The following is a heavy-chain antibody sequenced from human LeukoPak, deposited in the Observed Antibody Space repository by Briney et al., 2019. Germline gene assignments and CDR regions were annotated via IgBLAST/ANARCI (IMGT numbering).Heavy chain of an antibody. D-gene: IGHD3-16*01. V-gene: IGHV1-69*13. J-gene: IGHJ3*02. Sequence: SVKVSCKASGGTFSSYAISWVRQAPGQGLEWMGGIIPIFGTANYAQKFQGRVTTTADESTSTAYMELSSLRSEDTAVYYCARDTSGLEAFDIWGQGTMVTVSS. CDR3: ARDTSGLEAFDI. CDR2: IIPIFGTA. CDR1: GGTFSSYA.